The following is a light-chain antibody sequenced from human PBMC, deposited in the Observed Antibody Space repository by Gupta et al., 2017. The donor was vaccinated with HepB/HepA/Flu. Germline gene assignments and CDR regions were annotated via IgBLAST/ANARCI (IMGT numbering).Light chain of an antibody. CDR3: QQRNNWVT. J-gene: IGKJ4*01. V-gene: IGKV3-11*01. Sequence: EIVLTQSTATLSLSPGERATLSCRASQSIFNYLAWYQQKPGQAPRLLIYDAFNRATGVPARFSGSGSGTDFTLTISSLEPEDSAVYYCQQRNNWVTFGGGTKVEI. CDR1: QSIFNY. CDR2: DAF.